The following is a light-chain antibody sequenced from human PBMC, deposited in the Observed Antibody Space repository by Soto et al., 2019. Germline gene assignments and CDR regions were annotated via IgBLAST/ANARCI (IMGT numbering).Light chain of an antibody. Sequence: QSALTQPPSASGSPGQSVTISCTGTSNDVGGYNYVSWYQQHPGKAPKLMIYDVSKRPSGVPDRFSGSKSGNTASLTVSGLQAEDEADYYCSSYAGTNIHYVFGTGTKLTVL. CDR3: SSYAGTNIHYV. J-gene: IGLJ1*01. CDR2: DVS. V-gene: IGLV2-8*01. CDR1: SNDVGGYNY.